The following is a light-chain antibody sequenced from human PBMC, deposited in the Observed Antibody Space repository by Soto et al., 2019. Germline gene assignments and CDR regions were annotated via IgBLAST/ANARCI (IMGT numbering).Light chain of an antibody. CDR1: QSVGST. CDR2: GAS. CDR3: QQYNQWPIT. J-gene: IGKJ5*01. Sequence: EIVMTQSPAPLSVSPGERATLSCRASQSVGSTLAWYQQKPGQAPRLLIYGASTRATSISARFSGSGSATDFTLTISSLQSEDFAVYYCQQYNQWPITFGQGTRLEIK. V-gene: IGKV3-15*01.